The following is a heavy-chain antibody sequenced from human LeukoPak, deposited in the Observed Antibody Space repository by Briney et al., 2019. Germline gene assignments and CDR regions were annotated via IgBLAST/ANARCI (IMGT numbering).Heavy chain of an antibody. CDR1: GGSITNYY. V-gene: IGHV4-59*01. Sequence: SETLSLTCTVSGGSITNYYWGWIRQPPGKGLEWIGYIHYSGSTKYKSSLKSRVTISVDTSKNQFSLKLNSVTAADTAVYYCARGKEVITMLRGLKPGYYFDYWGQGTLVTVSS. D-gene: IGHD3-10*01. J-gene: IGHJ4*02. CDR2: IHYSGST. CDR3: ARGKEVITMLRGLKPGYYFDY.